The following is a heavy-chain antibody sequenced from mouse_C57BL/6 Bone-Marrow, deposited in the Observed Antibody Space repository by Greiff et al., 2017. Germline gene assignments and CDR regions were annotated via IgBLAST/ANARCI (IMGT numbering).Heavy chain of an antibody. CDR2: INPSSGYT. Sequence: QVQLKQSGAELARPGASVKMSCKASGYTFTSYTMHWVKQRPGQGLEWIGYINPSSGYTKYTQKFKDKATLTADKSSSTAYMQLSSLTSEDSAVYYCARSFNWEFAYWGQGTLVTVSA. J-gene: IGHJ3*01. CDR3: ARSFNWEFAY. CDR1: GYTFTSYT. V-gene: IGHV1-4*01. D-gene: IGHD4-1*01.